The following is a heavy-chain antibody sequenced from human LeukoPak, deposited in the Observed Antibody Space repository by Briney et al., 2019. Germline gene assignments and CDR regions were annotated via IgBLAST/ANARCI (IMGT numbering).Heavy chain of an antibody. Sequence: GESPKISCQVSGYIFIHYWIGWVRQMPGKGLESMGIIYPADSDTTYSPSFQGQVTVSADKSISTVYLQWSSLKASDTAMYYCARQSRDGSKTRGYYFDYCGQGTLVTVSS. D-gene: IGHD3-10*01. CDR2: IYPADSDT. V-gene: IGHV5-51*01. CDR1: GYIFIHYW. J-gene: IGHJ4*02. CDR3: ARQSRDGSKTRGYYFDY.